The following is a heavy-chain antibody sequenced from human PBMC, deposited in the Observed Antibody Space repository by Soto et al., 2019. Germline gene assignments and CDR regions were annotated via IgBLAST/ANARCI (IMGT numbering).Heavy chain of an antibody. CDR3: TRDLKRYYDSSGYGYYDYGIDV. D-gene: IGHD3-22*01. CDR2: IIPIFGTA. CDR1: GGTFSSYA. V-gene: IGHV1-69*13. Sequence: SVKVSCKASGGTFSSYAISWVRQAPGQGLEWMGGIIPIFGTANYAQKFQGRVTITADESTSTAYMELSSLRSEDTAVYYCTRDLKRYYDSSGYGYYDYGIDVWGQGTTVTVSS. J-gene: IGHJ6*02.